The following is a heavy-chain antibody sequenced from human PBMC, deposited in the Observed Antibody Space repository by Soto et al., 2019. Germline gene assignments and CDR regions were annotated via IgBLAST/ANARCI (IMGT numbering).Heavy chain of an antibody. J-gene: IGHJ4*02. CDR2: IKQDGSEK. Sequence: EVQLVESGGGLVQPGGSLRLSCAASGFTFSSYWMSWVRQAPGKGLEWVANIKQDGSEKYYVDSVKGRFTISRDNANNSLYLQKNSLRAEDTAVYYCASRYSYGYFYFDYWGQGTLVTVSS. V-gene: IGHV3-7*01. D-gene: IGHD5-18*01. CDR3: ASRYSYGYFYFDY. CDR1: GFTFSSYW.